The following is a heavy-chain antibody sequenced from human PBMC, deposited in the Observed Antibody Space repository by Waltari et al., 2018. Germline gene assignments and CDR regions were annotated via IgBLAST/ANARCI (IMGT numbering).Heavy chain of an antibody. CDR2: VDPEDGET. V-gene: IGHV1-69-2*01. CDR3: VLPGYDSSGWGWFDP. D-gene: IGHD3-22*01. Sequence: EVQLVQSGAEVKKPGATVKISCKASGYTFTDYYMHWVQQAPGKGLEWMGRVDPEDGETIYAEKFQGRVTITADTSTDTAYMELSSLRSEDTAVYYCVLPGYDSSGWGWFDPWGQGTLVTVSS. CDR1: GYTFTDYY. J-gene: IGHJ5*02.